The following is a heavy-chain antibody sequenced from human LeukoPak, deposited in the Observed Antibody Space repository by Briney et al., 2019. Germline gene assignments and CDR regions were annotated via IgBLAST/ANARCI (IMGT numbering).Heavy chain of an antibody. CDR3: ARVGAAMETYFDY. CDR1: GFIFSDYS. J-gene: IGHJ4*02. CDR2: ISSSSSYI. D-gene: IGHD5-18*01. Sequence: GGSLRLSCAASGFIFSDYSLNWVRQAPGKGREWVSSISSSSSYIYYADSVKGRFTISRDNAKNSLYLQMNSLRAEDTAVYYCARVGAAMETYFDYWGQGTLVTVSS. V-gene: IGHV3-21*01.